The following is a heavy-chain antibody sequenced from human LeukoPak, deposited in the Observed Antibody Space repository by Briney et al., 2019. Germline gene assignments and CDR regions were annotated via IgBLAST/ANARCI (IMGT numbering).Heavy chain of an antibody. V-gene: IGHV3-23*01. CDR2: ISGSGGST. CDR3: AKIPAYYYDSSGYAFHFDY. Sequence: GGSLRLSCAASAFTFSTYAMSWVRQAPGKGLEWVSAISGSGGSTHYADSVRGRFTISRDNSKSTLYLQMNSLRAEDTAIYYCAKIPAYYYDSSGYAFHFDYWGQGTLVTVSS. D-gene: IGHD3-22*01. CDR1: AFTFSTYA. J-gene: IGHJ4*02.